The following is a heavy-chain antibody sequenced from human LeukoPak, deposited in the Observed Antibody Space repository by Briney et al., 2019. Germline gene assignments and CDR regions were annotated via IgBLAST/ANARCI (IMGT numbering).Heavy chain of an antibody. CDR1: GFTFRSYA. CDR3: VKGGGYCSSTNCPPPYYFDY. V-gene: IGHV3-64D*06. CDR2: IRSNGGST. Sequence: PGGSLRLSCSASGFTFRSYAIHWVRQAPGKGLEYFSAIRSNGGSTYYADSVKGRFTISRDNSKNTLYLQMSSLRTEDSAVYYCVKGGGYCSSTNCPPPYYFDYWGQGTLVTVSS. J-gene: IGHJ4*02. D-gene: IGHD2-2*01.